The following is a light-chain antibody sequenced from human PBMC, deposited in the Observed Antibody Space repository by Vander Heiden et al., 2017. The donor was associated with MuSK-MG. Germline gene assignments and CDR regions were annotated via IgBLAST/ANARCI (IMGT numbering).Light chain of an antibody. CDR3: QQYYSYPRT. CDR2: AAS. J-gene: IGKJ1*01. CDR1: QGISSY. Sequence: IRMTQSPSSFSASTGDRVTITCRASQGISSYLAWYQQKPGKAPKLLIYAASTLQSGVPSRFSGSGSGTDFTLTISCLQSEDFATYYCQQYYSYPRTFGQGTKVEIK. V-gene: IGKV1-8*01.